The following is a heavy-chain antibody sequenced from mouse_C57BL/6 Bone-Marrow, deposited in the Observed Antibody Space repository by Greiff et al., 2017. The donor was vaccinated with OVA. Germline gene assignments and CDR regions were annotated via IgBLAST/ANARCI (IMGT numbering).Heavy chain of an antibody. CDR1: GYSFTDYN. Sequence: VHVKQSGPELVKPGASVKISCKASGYSFTDYNMNWVKQSNGKSLEWIGVINPNYGTTSYNQKFKGKATLTVDQSSSTAYMQLNSLTSEDSAVYYCAQTAQATYYYAMDYWGQGTSVTVSS. CDR3: AQTAQATYYYAMDY. D-gene: IGHD3-2*02. CDR2: INPNYGTT. V-gene: IGHV1-39*01. J-gene: IGHJ4*01.